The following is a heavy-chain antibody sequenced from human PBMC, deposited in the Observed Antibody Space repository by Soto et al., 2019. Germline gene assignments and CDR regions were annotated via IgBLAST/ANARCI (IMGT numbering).Heavy chain of an antibody. V-gene: IGHV1-18*04. J-gene: IGHJ6*02. CDR2: ISAYNGNT. D-gene: IGHD3-3*01. CDR3: ARDVYDFWSGYLYYYGMDV. CDR1: GYTFPRYG. Sequence: ASVKVSCKASGYTFPRYGINWVRHAPGQGLEWMGWISAYNGNTNYAQKLQGRVTMTTETSTSTAYMGLRSLRSDDTAVYYCARDVYDFWSGYLYYYGMDVWGQGTTVTVSS.